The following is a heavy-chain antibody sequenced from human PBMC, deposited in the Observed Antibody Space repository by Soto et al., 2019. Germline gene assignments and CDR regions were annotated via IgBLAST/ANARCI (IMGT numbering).Heavy chain of an antibody. J-gene: IGHJ4*02. CDR2: IWSDGSNK. CDR3: ARDVAPFMISFGDDDY. D-gene: IGHD3-16*01. Sequence: GGSLRLSCAASGFTFSSYGMHWVRQAPGKGLEWVAVIWSDGSNKYYADSVKGRFTISRDNSKNTLYLQMNSLRAEDTAVYYCARDVAPFMISFGDDDYWGQGTLVTVSS. V-gene: IGHV3-33*01. CDR1: GFTFSSYG.